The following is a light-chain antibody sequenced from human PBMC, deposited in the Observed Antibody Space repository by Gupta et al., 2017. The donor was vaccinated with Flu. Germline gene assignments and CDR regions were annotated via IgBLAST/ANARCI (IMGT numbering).Light chain of an antibody. CDR3: LQSNNWPRT. CDR1: QSVSNY. Sequence: DIVLTQSPATLTLYPGERATLSCRASQSVSNYLAWYQQQPGQTPRLLIYDASNRATGIPVRFSGSGSGTDFTLTISSLEPEDSAVYYCLQSNNWPRTFGQGTKLEIK. J-gene: IGKJ2*01. V-gene: IGKV3-11*01. CDR2: DAS.